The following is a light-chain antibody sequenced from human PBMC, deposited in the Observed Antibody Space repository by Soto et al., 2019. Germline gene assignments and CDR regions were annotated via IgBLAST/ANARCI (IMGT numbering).Light chain of an antibody. J-gene: IGKJ1*01. V-gene: IGKV3-20*01. CDR1: QSVRSSY. Sequence: ENVLTQSPGTLSLSPGERATLSCRASQSVRSSYLAWYQQKPGQAPRLLIYGTSSRATGIPDRFSGSGSGTDFTLTISRLEPEDFAVYYCQQYGNSRAFGQGTKVEIK. CDR2: GTS. CDR3: QQYGNSRA.